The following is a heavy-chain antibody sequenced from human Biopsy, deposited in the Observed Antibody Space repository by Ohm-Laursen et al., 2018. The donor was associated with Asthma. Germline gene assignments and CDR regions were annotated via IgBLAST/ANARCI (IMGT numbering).Heavy chain of an antibody. CDR1: GRESGRYN. J-gene: IGHJ4*02. CDR2: ITFDGSTQ. CDR3: SRDTLGYYFDI. Sequence: SHRLSRDQSGRESGRYNMHLARQAAAKGLEWVAVITFDGSTQHYGDSVKGRFTISRDNSKNMLFLQMNSLRAEDTAVYYCSRDTLGYYFDIWGQGTQVTVSS. D-gene: IGHD3-9*01. V-gene: IGHV3-30-3*01.